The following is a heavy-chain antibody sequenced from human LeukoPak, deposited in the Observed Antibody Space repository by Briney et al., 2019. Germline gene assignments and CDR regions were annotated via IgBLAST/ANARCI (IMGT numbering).Heavy chain of an antibody. D-gene: IGHD3-3*01. Sequence: SETLSLTCAVYGGSFSGYYWSWIRQPPGKGLEWIGEINHSGSTNYNPSLKSRVTISVDTSKNQFSLKLSSVTAADTAVYYCARGFWSGYYYFDYWGQGTLVTVSS. CDR3: ARGFWSGYYYFDY. J-gene: IGHJ4*02. CDR2: INHSGST. V-gene: IGHV4-34*01. CDR1: GGSFSGYY.